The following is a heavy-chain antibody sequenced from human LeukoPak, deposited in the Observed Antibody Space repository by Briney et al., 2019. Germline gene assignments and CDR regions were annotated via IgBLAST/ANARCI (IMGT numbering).Heavy chain of an antibody. D-gene: IGHD2-2*01. J-gene: IGHJ5*02. V-gene: IGHV4-61*02. CDR1: GGSISSGSYY. CDR3: ARAVGYCSSTSCYGGAWFDP. Sequence: SETLSLTCTVSGGSISSGSYYWSWIRQPAGKGLEWIGRIYTSGSTNYNPSLKSRVTISVDTSKNRFSLKLSSVTAADTAVYYCARAVGYCSSTSCYGGAWFDPWGQGTLVTVSS. CDR2: IYTSGST.